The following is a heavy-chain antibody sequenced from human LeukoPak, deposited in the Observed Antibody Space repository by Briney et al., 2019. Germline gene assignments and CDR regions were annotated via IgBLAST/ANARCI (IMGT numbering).Heavy chain of an antibody. D-gene: IGHD4-17*01. Sequence: SETLSLTCTVSGGSISSYYWSWIRQPPGKGLEWIGYIYYSGSTNYNPSLKSRVTMSVDTSKNQFSLKLSSVTAADTAVYYCAKHDYGAKGDWFDPWGQGTLVTVSS. CDR1: GGSISSYY. J-gene: IGHJ5*02. V-gene: IGHV4-59*08. CDR3: AKHDYGAKGDWFDP. CDR2: IYYSGST.